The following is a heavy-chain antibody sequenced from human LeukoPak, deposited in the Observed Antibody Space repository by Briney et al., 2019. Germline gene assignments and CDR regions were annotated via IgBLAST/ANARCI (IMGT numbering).Heavy chain of an antibody. D-gene: IGHD2-21*02. CDR1: GFPFSSYA. V-gene: IGHV3-23*01. CDR3: AKAGGPYRRLLSQFDY. J-gene: IGHJ4*02. CDR2: ISGSGGST. Sequence: GGSLRLSCAASGFPFSSYAMSWVRQAPGKGLEWVSAISGSGGSTYYADSVKGRFTISRDNSKNTLYLQMTSLRAEDTAVYYCAKAGGPYRRLLSQFDYWGQGTLVTVSS.